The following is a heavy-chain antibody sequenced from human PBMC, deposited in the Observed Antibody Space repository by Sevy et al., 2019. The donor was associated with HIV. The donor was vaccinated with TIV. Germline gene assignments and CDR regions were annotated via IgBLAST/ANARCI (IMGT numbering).Heavy chain of an antibody. V-gene: IGHV3-53*01. D-gene: IGHD3-22*01. CDR2: IYSGGST. CDR3: VRDVDDRYFDY. J-gene: IGHJ4*02. Sequence: GGYLRLSCAASGFTVSSNYMSWVRQAPGKGLEWVSVIYSGGSTYYADSVKGRFTISRDNSKNTLYLQMNSLRAEETAVYYCVRDVDDRYFDYWGQGTPVTVSS. CDR1: GFTVSSNY.